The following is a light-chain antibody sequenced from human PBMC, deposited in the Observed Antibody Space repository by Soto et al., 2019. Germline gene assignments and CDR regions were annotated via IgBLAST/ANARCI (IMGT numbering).Light chain of an antibody. J-gene: IGKJ1*01. CDR2: DAS. Sequence: IVLTQSPATLSLSPGERATVSCRASQSVSSHLAWYQQKRGQAPRLLIYDASSRASGIPARFSGSGSGTEFTLTISSLQSEDFTVYSCLQYHNLWAFGQGTKVDIK. CDR1: QSVSSH. CDR3: LQYHNLWA. V-gene: IGKV3D-15*01.